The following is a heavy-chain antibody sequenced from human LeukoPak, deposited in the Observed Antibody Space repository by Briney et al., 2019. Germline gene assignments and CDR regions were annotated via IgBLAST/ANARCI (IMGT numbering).Heavy chain of an antibody. V-gene: IGHV1-18*01. CDR1: GYTFTSYG. CDR3: ARDLEEQWLARKFDY. CDR2: ISAYNGNT. D-gene: IGHD6-19*01. J-gene: IGHJ4*02. Sequence: GASVKVSCKASGYTFTSYGISWVRQAPGRGLEWMGWISAYNGNTNYAQKLQGRVTMTTDTSTSTAYMELRSLRSDDTAVYYCARDLEEQWLARKFDYWGQGTLVTVSS.